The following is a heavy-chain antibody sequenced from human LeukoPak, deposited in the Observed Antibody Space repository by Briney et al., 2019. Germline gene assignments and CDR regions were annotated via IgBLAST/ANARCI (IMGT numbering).Heavy chain of an antibody. CDR1: GFTFSSYA. CDR3: AREVSGWPNNWFDP. V-gene: IGHV3-23*01. CDR2: ISDSGDGT. Sequence: GGSLRLSCAGSGFTFSSYAMSWVRQSPGKGLEWVSAISDSGDGTYYADSVRARFTISRDNSKNTVDLQMSSLRAEDTAVYYCAREVSGWPNNWFDPWGQGTLVTVSS. J-gene: IGHJ5*02. D-gene: IGHD6-19*01.